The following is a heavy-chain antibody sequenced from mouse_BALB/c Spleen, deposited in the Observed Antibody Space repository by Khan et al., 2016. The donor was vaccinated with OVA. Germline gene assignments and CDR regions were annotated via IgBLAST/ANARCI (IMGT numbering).Heavy chain of an antibody. J-gene: IGHJ3*01. V-gene: IGHV3-2*02. CDR2: ISYSGNT. Sequence: EVKLVESGPGLVKPSQSLSLTCTVTGYSITSEYTWNWIRQFPGNKLEWMGFISYSGNTRYNPSLKSRISITRDTSKNQFFLHLNSVTSEDTATNYCAKNDCYSYAPFPYWGQGTLVTVSA. D-gene: IGHD2-12*01. CDR1: GYSITSEYT. CDR3: AKNDCYSYAPFPY.